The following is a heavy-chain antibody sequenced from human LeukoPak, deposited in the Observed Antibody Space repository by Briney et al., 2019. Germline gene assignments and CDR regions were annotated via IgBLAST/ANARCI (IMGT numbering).Heavy chain of an antibody. CDR2: INPNSGGT. CDR1: GYTFTGYY. Sequence: ASVKVSCKASGYTFTGYYMHWVRQAPGQGLEWMGWINPNSGGTNYAQKFQGRVTMTRDTSIRTAYMELSRLKSDDTAVYYCARQLSTPGDDFWSGYYTYFDYWGQGTLVTVSS. CDR3: ARQLSTPGDDFWSGYYTYFDY. D-gene: IGHD3-3*01. V-gene: IGHV1-2*02. J-gene: IGHJ4*02.